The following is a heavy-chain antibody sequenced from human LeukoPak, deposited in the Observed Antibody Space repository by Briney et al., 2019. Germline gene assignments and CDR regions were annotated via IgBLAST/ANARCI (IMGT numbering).Heavy chain of an antibody. CDR3: ARVFGSMTPGDAEYFQH. D-gene: IGHD2/OR15-2a*01. V-gene: IGHV1-69*05. CDR2: IIPILGTA. Sequence: ASVKVSCKASGGTFSSYAISWVRQAPGQGLEWMGRIIPILGTANYAQKFQGRVTITTDESTSTAYMELSSLRSEDTAVYYCARVFGSMTPGDAEYFQHWGQGTLVTVSS. CDR1: GGTFSSYA. J-gene: IGHJ1*01.